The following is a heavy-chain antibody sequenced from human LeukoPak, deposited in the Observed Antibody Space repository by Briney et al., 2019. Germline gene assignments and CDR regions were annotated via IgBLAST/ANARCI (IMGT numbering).Heavy chain of an antibody. J-gene: IGHJ4*02. CDR1: GYTFTGYY. Sequence: ASVKVSCKASGYTFTGYYMHWVRQAPGQGLEWMGWINPNSGGTNYAQMFQGRVTMTRDTSISTAYMELSRLRSDDTAVYFCARDREYRSSSYPLDYWGQGTLVTVSS. CDR2: INPNSGGT. CDR3: ARDREYRSSSYPLDY. D-gene: IGHD6-6*01. V-gene: IGHV1-2*02.